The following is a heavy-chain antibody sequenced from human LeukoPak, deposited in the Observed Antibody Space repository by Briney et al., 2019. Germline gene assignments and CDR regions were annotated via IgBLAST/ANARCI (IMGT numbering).Heavy chain of an antibody. D-gene: IGHD6-19*01. V-gene: IGHV1-2*02. CDR3: ARAGYSSGWAFDY. CDR1: GYTFTGYY. J-gene: IGHJ4*02. Sequence: ASVKVSCKASGYTFTGYYMHWVRQAPGQGLERMGWINPNSGGTNYAQKFQGRVTMTRDTSISTAYMELSRLRSDDTAVYYCARAGYSSGWAFDYWGQGTLVTVSS. CDR2: INPNSGGT.